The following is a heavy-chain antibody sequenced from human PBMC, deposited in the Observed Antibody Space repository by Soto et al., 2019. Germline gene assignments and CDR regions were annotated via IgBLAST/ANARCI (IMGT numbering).Heavy chain of an antibody. J-gene: IGHJ4*02. CDR3: AKEWFGEPFVDY. CDR2: ISYDGSNK. Sequence: GGSLRLSCAASGFTFSSYGMHWVRQAPGKGLEWVAVISYDGSNKYYADSVKGRFTISRDNSKNTLYLQMNSLRAEDTAVYYCAKEWFGEPFVDYWGQGTLVTVSS. V-gene: IGHV3-30*18. CDR1: GFTFSSYG. D-gene: IGHD3-10*01.